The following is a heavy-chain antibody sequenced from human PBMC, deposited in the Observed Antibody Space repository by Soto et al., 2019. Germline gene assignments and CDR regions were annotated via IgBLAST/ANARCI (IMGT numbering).Heavy chain of an antibody. V-gene: IGHV3-23*01. CDR2: ISGSGGST. J-gene: IGHJ4*02. D-gene: IGHD3-10*01. Sequence: EVQLLESGGGLVQPGGSLRLSCAASGFTFSSYAMSWVRQAPGKGLEWVSAISGSGGSTYYADSVKGRFTISRDNSKNTLYLQMNSLRAEDTAVYYCAKDSVLLWFGATGYYFDYWGQGSLVTVSS. CDR1: GFTFSSYA. CDR3: AKDSVLLWFGATGYYFDY.